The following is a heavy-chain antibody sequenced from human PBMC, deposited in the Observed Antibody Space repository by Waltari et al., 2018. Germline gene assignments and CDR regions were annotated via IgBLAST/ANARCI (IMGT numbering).Heavy chain of an antibody. Sequence: EVQLVESGGGLVQPGGSLRLSCAASGFTFSSYSMNWVRQAPGKGLEWVSYISSSSSTIYYADSVKGRFTISRDNAKNSLYLQMNSLRAEDTAVYYCAREDDYGDYNWFDPWGQGTLVIVSS. CDR2: ISSSSSTI. D-gene: IGHD4-17*01. V-gene: IGHV3-48*01. CDR3: AREDDYGDYNWFDP. CDR1: GFTFSSYS. J-gene: IGHJ5*02.